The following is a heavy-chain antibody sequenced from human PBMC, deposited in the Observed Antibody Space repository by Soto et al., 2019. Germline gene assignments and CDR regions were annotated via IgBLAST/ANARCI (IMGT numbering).Heavy chain of an antibody. J-gene: IGHJ6*02. CDR1: GFTFSSYG. Sequence: GGSLRLSCAASGFTFSSYGMHWVRQAPGKGLEWVAVISYDGSNKYYADSVKGRFTISRDNSKNTLYLQMNSLRAEDTAVYYCAKTRATSDCSSTSCDYYGMDVWGQGTTVTVSS. CDR2: ISYDGSNK. D-gene: IGHD2-2*01. V-gene: IGHV3-30*18. CDR3: AKTRATSDCSSTSCDYYGMDV.